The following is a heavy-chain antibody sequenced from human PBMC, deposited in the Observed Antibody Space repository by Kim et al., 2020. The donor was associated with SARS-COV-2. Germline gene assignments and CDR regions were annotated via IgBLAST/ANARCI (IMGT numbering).Heavy chain of an antibody. D-gene: IGHD3-3*01. V-gene: IGHV3-7*01. CDR3: ARGPNYDFWSGYYPIWDDYYYYMDV. Sequence: GGSLRLSCAASGFTFRSYWMSWVRQAPGKGLEWVANIKQDGSEKSYVDSVKGRFTISRDNAKNSLYLQMNSLRAEDTAVYYCARGPNYDFWSGYYPIWDDYYYYMDVWGKGTTVTVSS. CDR1: GFTFRSYW. CDR2: IKQDGSEK. J-gene: IGHJ6*03.